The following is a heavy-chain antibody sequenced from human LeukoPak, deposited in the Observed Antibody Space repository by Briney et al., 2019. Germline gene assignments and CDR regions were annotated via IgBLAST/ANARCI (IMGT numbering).Heavy chain of an antibody. CDR2: IYYSGST. D-gene: IGHD2-15*01. V-gene: IGHV4-39*07. Sequence: SETLSLTCTVSGGSISSSSHYWGWIRQPPGKGLEWIGSIYYSGSTYYNPSLKSRVTISVDTSKNQFSLKLRSVTAADTAVYYCARVVGGTSADYWGQGTLVTVSS. J-gene: IGHJ4*02. CDR3: ARVVGGTSADY. CDR1: GGSISSSSHY.